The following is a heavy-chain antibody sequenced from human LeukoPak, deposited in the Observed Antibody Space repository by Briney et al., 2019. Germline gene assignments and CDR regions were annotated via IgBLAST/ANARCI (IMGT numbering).Heavy chain of an antibody. J-gene: IGHJ4*02. CDR3: ARDIGMVRGVIITNHFDY. CDR1: GFTFSSYW. CDR2: INSDGSST. D-gene: IGHD3-10*01. Sequence: GGSLRLSCAASGFTFSSYWMHWVRQAPGKGLVWVSRINSDGSSTSYADSVKGRFTISRDNAKNTLYLQMNSLRAEDTAVYYCARDIGMVRGVIITNHFDYWGQGTPVTVSS. V-gene: IGHV3-74*01.